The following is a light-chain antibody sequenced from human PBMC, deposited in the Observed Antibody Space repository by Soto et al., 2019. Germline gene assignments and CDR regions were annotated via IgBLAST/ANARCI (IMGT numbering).Light chain of an antibody. CDR1: QSGNNN. CDR2: GAS. J-gene: IGKJ1*01. CDR3: QQYNNWWT. V-gene: IGKV3-15*01. Sequence: EIVMTQSPATLSVSPGERATLSCRASQSGNNNLAWYQQKPGQAPRLLIYGASTRATGIQARFSGSVSGSDFTLTISSLRSEDFAIYYCQQYNNWWTFGQGPKVQIK.